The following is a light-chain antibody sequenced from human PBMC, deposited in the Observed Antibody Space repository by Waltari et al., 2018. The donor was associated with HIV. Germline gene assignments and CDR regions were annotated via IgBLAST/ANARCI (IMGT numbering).Light chain of an antibody. CDR3: HQTFRSPQT. J-gene: IGKJ5*01. CDR2: AAS. V-gene: IGKV1-39*01. CDR1: QNIDHY. Sequence: IQMTQSPSSLSASVGDRVTITCRARQNIDHYLNWYQQTPGKAPRLLIYAASKLHSGVPSRFSGSGSGTDFTLTVSSLQPEDFATYFCHQTFRSPQTFGQGTRLEIK.